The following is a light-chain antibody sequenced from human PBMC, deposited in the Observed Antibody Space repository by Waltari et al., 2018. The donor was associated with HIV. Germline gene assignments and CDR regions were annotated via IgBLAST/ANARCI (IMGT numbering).Light chain of an antibody. CDR1: TSNVGTYNS. CDR3: CSYGGSWSFV. Sequence: QSALTQPRSVSGSPGQSVTISCAGSTSNVGTYNSVSWYHHKSGEAPRLILSDVNQRPSGVPVRFSGAKSGDTASLIISGLQAEDEGDFYCCSYGGSWSFVFGGGTRVTVL. CDR2: DVN. J-gene: IGLJ2*01. V-gene: IGLV2-11*01.